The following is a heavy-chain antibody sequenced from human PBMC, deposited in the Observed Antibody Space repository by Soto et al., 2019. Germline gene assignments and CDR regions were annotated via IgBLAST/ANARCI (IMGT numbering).Heavy chain of an antibody. CDR1: GYTFTSSG. CDR3: ARARMLTGYYSEGLVPFAN. V-gene: IGHV1-18*01. CDR2: ISAYNGNT. D-gene: IGHD3-9*01. Sequence: QVQLVQSGAEVKKPVASVKVSCKTSGYTFTSSGINWVRHAPGQGLEWMGWISAYNGNTNYAQKLKGRVTMTTDTSTSTPYMELRRLRSDDTAVYYCARARMLTGYYSEGLVPFANWGQGTLVIVSS. J-gene: IGHJ4*02.